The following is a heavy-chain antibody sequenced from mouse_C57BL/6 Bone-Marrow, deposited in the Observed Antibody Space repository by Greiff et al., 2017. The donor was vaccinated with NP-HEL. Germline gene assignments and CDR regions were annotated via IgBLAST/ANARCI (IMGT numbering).Heavy chain of an antibody. J-gene: IGHJ4*01. D-gene: IGHD1-1*01. V-gene: IGHV1-69*01. CDR3: ARDYGSSPLYAMAY. Sequence: QVQLQQPGAELVMPGASVKLSCKASGYTFTSYWMHWVKQRPGQGLEWIGEIDPSDSYTNYNQKFKGKSTLTVDKSSSTAYMQISSLTSEASAVYYCARDYGSSPLYAMAYWGRGTSVTVSS. CDR1: GYTFTSYW. CDR2: IDPSDSYT.